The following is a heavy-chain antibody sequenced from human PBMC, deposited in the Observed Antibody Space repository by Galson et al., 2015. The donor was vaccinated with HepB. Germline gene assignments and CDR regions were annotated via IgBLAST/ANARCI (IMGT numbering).Heavy chain of an antibody. D-gene: IGHD5-12*01. CDR2: IISKTDGGTT. CDR3: TTGTTSGFGYDDWYFDL. CDR1: GFTFSKAW. Sequence: SLRLSCAASGFTFSKAWMSWVRQAPGKGLEWVGRIISKTDGGTTESAAPVKGRFTISRDDSKNTLYLQMNSLKTEDTAVYYCTTGTTSGFGYDDWYFDLWGRGTLVTVSS. J-gene: IGHJ2*01. V-gene: IGHV3-15*01.